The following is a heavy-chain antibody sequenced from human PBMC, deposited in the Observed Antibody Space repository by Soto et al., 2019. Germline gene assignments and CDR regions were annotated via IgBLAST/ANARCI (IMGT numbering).Heavy chain of an antibody. J-gene: IGHJ4*02. V-gene: IGHV3-64D*06. Sequence: GSLRRSCSASGFTFSNYAMHWVRQAPGKGLEYVSGISSNGGTTYYADSVKARSIISRDISKNTVYLQMSGLRAEDTAVYYCVKGRGSGGWSHFDYWGQGTLVTVSS. CDR3: VKGRGSGGWSHFDY. CDR2: ISSNGGTT. D-gene: IGHD6-19*01. CDR1: GFTFSNYA.